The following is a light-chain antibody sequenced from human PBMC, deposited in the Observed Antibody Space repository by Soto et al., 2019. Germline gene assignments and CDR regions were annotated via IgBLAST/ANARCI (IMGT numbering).Light chain of an antibody. CDR3: QQLSSYPLT. V-gene: IGKV1-9*01. J-gene: IGKJ4*01. CDR1: QGISSY. Sequence: IQLTQSPSSLSASVGDRVTITCRASQGISSYLAWYQQKPGKAPKLLIYAASTLQSGVPSRFSGSASGTDFTLTISSLQPEDFATYYCQQLSSYPLTFGGGTKVDI. CDR2: AAS.